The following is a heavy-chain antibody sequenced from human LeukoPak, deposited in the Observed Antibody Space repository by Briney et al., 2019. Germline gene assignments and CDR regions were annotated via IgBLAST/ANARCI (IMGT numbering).Heavy chain of an antibody. CDR3: TKDKQRLLEWPLGRDAAFDI. D-gene: IGHD3-3*01. V-gene: IGHV3-30*02. Sequence: HPGGSLRLSCAASGFTFSSNGMNWVRQAPGKGLEWVTFIRYDGSNKDYADSVKGRFTISRDNSKNTLYLQMNSLRAEDTAVYYCTKDKQRLLEWPLGRDAAFDIWGQGTMVIVSS. CDR1: GFTFSSNG. J-gene: IGHJ3*02. CDR2: IRYDGSNK.